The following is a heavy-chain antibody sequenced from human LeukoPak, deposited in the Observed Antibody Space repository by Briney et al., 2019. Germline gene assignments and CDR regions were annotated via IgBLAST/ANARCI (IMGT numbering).Heavy chain of an antibody. V-gene: IGHV1-2*02. Sequence: ASVKVSCKASGYTFTGYYMHWVRQAPGQGLEWMGWINPNSGGTNYAQKFQGRVTMTRDTSISTAYMELSRLRSDDTAVYYCAVTYYGSGTGYYYYYMDVWGKGTTVTVSS. CDR1: GYTFTGYY. CDR3: AVTYYGSGTGYYYYYMDV. CDR2: INPNSGGT. J-gene: IGHJ6*03. D-gene: IGHD3-10*01.